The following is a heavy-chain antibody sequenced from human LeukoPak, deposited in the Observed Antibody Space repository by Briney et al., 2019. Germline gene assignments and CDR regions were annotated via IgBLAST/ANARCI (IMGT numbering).Heavy chain of an antibody. CDR3: ARQLDHYDNIYYFDY. CDR1: AYSISSAYY. Sequence: SETLSLTCTVSAYSISSAYYWGWIRQPPGKGLEWIGSIYHSGSTYYNPSLKGRVTISVDTSKNQFSLRLTSVTAADTAVYYCARQLDHYDNIYYFDYWGQGTLVTVSS. CDR2: IYHSGST. V-gene: IGHV4-38-2*02. D-gene: IGHD3-16*01. J-gene: IGHJ4*02.